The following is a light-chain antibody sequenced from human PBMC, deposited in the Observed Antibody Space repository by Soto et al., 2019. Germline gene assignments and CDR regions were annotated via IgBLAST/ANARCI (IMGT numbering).Light chain of an antibody. CDR2: EAS. V-gene: IGKV2D-29*01. Sequence: TQTPYALSVSPGQPASISCRSSQSLVHSDGKSHLYWYLQKPGQPPQLLIYEASNRFSGVPDRFSSSGSGTDFTLKISRVEAEDVGVYYCMQIIKLPDTFGQGTKLEIK. CDR1: QSLVHSDGKSH. CDR3: MQIIKLPDT. J-gene: IGKJ2*01.